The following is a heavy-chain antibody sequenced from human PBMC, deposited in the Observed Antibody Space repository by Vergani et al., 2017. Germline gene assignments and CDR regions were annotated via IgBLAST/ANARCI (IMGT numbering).Heavy chain of an antibody. CDR2: IIPIFGTA. Sequence: QVQLVQSGAEVKKPGASVKVSCKASGYTFTSYDINWVRQATGQGLEWMGGIIPIFGTANYAQKLQGRVTMTTDTSTSTAYMELRSLRSDDTAVYYCARGTGAATLSGRFDPWGQGTLVTVSS. D-gene: IGHD2-15*01. J-gene: IGHJ5*02. CDR1: GYTFTSYD. V-gene: IGHV1-18*01. CDR3: ARGTGAATLSGRFDP.